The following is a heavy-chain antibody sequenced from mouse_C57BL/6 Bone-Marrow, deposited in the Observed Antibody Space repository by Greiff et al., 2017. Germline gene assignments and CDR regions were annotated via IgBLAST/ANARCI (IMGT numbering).Heavy chain of an antibody. V-gene: IGHV14-2*01. J-gene: IGHJ3*01. D-gene: IGHD2-10*02. CDR3: APYGNPWFAY. CDR2: IDPEDGDT. CDR1: GFNIKAYY. Sequence: EVQLQQSGAELVKPGASVKLSCTASGFNIKAYYMHWVKQRTEQGLEWIGRIDPEDGDTKYAPKIQGKDNITADTSSNTAYLQLSSLTSEDTAVYYCAPYGNPWFAYWGQGTLVTVSA.